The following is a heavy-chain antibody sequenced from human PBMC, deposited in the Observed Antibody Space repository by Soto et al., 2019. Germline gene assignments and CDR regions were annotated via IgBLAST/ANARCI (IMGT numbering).Heavy chain of an antibody. CDR2: IYYSGST. Sequence: NPSETLSLTCIVSGGSISSSSYYWGWIRQPPVKGLEWIGSIYYSGSTYYNPSLKSRVTISVDTSKNQFSLKLSSVTAADTAVFSCARHRARNWFDPRGQVKMVIASS. CDR3: ARHRARNWFDP. J-gene: IGHJ5*01. D-gene: IGHD6-6*01. V-gene: IGHV4-39*01. CDR1: GGSISSSSYY.